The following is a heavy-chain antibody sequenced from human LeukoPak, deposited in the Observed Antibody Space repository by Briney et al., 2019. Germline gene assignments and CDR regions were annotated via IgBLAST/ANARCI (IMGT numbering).Heavy chain of an antibody. CDR2: IYYSGST. V-gene: IGHV4-59*12. CDR3: ARDNGSGSYYNKYFDY. Sequence: PSETLSLTCTVSGASISSYYWSWIRQPPGKGLEWIGYIYYSGSTNYNPSLKSRVTISVDTSKNQFSLKLSSVTAADTAVYYCARDNGSGSYYNKYFDYWGQGTLVTVSS. CDR1: GASISSYY. D-gene: IGHD3-10*01. J-gene: IGHJ4*02.